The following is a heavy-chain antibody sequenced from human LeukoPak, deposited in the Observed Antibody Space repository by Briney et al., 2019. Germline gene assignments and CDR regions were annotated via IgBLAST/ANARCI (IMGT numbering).Heavy chain of an antibody. Sequence: PSETLSLTCTVSGDSISSGDYYWSWIRQPAGKGLEWIGRISSSGSTNYNPSLKSRVTISVDTSKNQFSLKLSSVTAADTAVYYCARRPLIITMIVVPRWAFDIWGQGTMVTVSS. CDR1: GDSISSGDYY. CDR3: ARRPLIITMIVVPRWAFDI. V-gene: IGHV4-61*02. CDR2: ISSSGST. J-gene: IGHJ3*02. D-gene: IGHD3-22*01.